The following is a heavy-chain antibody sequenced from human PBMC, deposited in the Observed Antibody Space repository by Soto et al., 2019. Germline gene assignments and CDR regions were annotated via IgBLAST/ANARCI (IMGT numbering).Heavy chain of an antibody. D-gene: IGHD1-26*01. Sequence: QVQLVQSGAEVKKPGASVKVSCKASGYTFTSYGISWVRQAPGQGLEWMGWISAYNGNTHYAQKLQGRVTMATDTSTSTVYTEVSSMRSDAPAVSYCASSSGTSYIWCDPWGEGTLVTVSS. CDR1: GYTFTSYG. J-gene: IGHJ5*02. CDR3: ASSSGTSYIWCDP. CDR2: ISAYNGNT. V-gene: IGHV1-18*01.